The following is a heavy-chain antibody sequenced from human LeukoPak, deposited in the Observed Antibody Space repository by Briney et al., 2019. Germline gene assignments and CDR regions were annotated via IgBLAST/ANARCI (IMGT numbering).Heavy chain of an antibody. CDR1: GFTFSSHW. J-gene: IGHJ6*02. CDR3: ARGLAAAGTFGYYYGMDV. D-gene: IGHD6-13*01. CDR2: IYSGGST. V-gene: IGHV3-66*01. Sequence: GGSLRLSCGASGFTFSSHWMSWVRQAPGKGLEWVSVIYSGGSTYYADSVKGRFTISRDNSKNTLYLQMNSLRAEDTAVYYCARGLAAAGTFGYYYGMDVWGQGTTVTVSS.